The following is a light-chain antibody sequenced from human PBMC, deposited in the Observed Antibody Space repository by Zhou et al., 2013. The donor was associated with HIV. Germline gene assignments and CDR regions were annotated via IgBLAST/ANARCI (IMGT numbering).Light chain of an antibody. CDR1: SSNIASNF. CDR2: EDN. CDR3: QTWDRSLSAVV. J-gene: IGLJ2*01. V-gene: IGLV1-51*02. Sequence: QSVLTQPPSASGTPGQRVTISCSGSSSNIASNFVCWFQQLPGTAPKLLIHEDNQRPSGIPDRFSASKSGTSVTLAITGLQTGDEGDYYCQTWDRSLSAVVFGGGTKLTVL.